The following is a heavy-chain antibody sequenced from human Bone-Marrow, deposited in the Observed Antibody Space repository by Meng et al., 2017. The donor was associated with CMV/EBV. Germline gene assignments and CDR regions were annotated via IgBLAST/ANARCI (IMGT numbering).Heavy chain of an antibody. D-gene: IGHD3-3*01. CDR2: IYPGDSDT. CDR3: ARLPYYDFWSGYSSKGAFGI. J-gene: IGHJ3*02. Sequence: GGSLTLSCKRPGYSFTSYWSGRVRQMPGKGLECMGIIYPGDSDTTYSPSFQGQVTISADKSISTAYLQWSSLKASDTVMYYCARLPYYDFWSGYSSKGAFGIWGQGTMVTVSS. CDR1: GYSFTSYW. V-gene: IGHV5-51*01.